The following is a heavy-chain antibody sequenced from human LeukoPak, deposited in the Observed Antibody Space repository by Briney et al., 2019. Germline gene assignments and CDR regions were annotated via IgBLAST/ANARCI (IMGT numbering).Heavy chain of an antibody. J-gene: IGHJ2*01. CDR1: GFTFSNAW. Sequence: GGSLRLSCAASGFTFSNAWMSWVRQAPGKGLEWVSAISGSGGSTYYADSVKGRFTISRDNSKNTLYLQMNSLRAEDTAVYYCAREADSSGYYGDFDLWGRGTLVTVSS. CDR2: ISGSGGST. CDR3: AREADSSGYYGDFDL. V-gene: IGHV3-23*01. D-gene: IGHD3-22*01.